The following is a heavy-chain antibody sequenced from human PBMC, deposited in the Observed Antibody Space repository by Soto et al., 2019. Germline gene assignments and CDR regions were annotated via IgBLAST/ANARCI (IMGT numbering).Heavy chain of an antibody. D-gene: IGHD3-22*01. J-gene: IGHJ3*02. CDR3: ARAQDNDESGSYDLPADM. CDR1: GFSFSSHA. Sequence: QVQLVESGGGVVQPGRSLRLSCAASGFSFSSHAMHWVRQAPGKGLEWVALIWNDGSNKYYADSVKGRFTISRDNSKNTLDLQMNTRRAEDTAVYYCARAQDNDESGSYDLPADMWGQGTTVTVS. V-gene: IGHV3-33*01. CDR2: IWNDGSNK.